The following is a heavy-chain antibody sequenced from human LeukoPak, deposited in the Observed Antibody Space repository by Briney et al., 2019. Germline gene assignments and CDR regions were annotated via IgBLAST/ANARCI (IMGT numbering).Heavy chain of an antibody. CDR2: IYYSGST. CDR3: ARGDRGGYNRQFIIDY. Sequence: SETLSLTCTVSGGSISSYYWSWIRQPPGKGLEWIGYIYYSGSTNYNPSLKSRVTISVDTSKNQFSLKLSSVTAADTAVYYCARGDRGGYNRQFIIDYWGQGTLVTVSS. D-gene: IGHD5-24*01. J-gene: IGHJ4*02. CDR1: GGSISSYY. V-gene: IGHV4-59*01.